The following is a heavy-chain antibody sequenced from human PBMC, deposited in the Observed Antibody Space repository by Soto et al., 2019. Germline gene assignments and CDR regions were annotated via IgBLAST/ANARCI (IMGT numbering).Heavy chain of an antibody. CDR1: GFSLSTSGMC. CDR3: VRIRNTRCSGWYDFGY. Sequence: SGPTLVNPTQTLTLTCTFSGFSLSTSGMCVSWIRQPPGKALEWLALIDWDDDKYYSTSLKTRLTISKDTSKNQVVLTMTNMEPVDTSTYYCVRIRNTRCSGWYDFGYWGQGTLVTVSS. D-gene: IGHD6-19*01. CDR2: IDWDDDK. V-gene: IGHV2-70*01. J-gene: IGHJ4*02.